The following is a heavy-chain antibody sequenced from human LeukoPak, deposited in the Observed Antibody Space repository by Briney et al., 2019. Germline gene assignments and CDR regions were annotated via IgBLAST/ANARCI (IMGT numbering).Heavy chain of an antibody. J-gene: IGHJ4*02. V-gene: IGHV4-31*03. CDR2: IYSSGST. CDR3: ARVKRDYGDQHSDY. Sequence: PSQTLSLTCTVSGGSISSGGYYWSWIRQHPGKGLEWVGYIYSSGSTYYNPSLKSRVTISVDTSKNQFSLKLSSVTAADTAVYYCARVKRDYGDQHSDYWGQGTLVTVSS. D-gene: IGHD4-17*01. CDR1: GGSISSGGYY.